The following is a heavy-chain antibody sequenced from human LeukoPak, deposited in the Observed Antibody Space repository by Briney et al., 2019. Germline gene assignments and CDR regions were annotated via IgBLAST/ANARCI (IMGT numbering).Heavy chain of an antibody. D-gene: IGHD3/OR15-3a*01. Sequence: SETLSLTCAVFGGSFSGYYWTWIRQPPGKGLEWIGEINHGGSSNYNPSLKSRVTISVDTSKKEFSLKLSSVTDADSAVYYCARGLDYWGQGTMVTVSS. J-gene: IGHJ3*01. V-gene: IGHV4-34*01. CDR3: ARGLDY. CDR2: INHGGSS. CDR1: GGSFSGYY.